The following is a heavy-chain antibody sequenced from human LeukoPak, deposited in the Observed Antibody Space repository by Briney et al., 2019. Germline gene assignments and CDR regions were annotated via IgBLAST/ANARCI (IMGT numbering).Heavy chain of an antibody. CDR3: ARGNYYDSSGYSPLDY. D-gene: IGHD3-22*01. Sequence: SVKVSCKASGGTFSSYAISWVRQAPGQGLEWMGGIIPIFGTANYAQKFQGRVTITADESTSTAYMELCSLRSEDTAVYYCARGNYYDSSGYSPLDYWGQGTLVTVSS. CDR1: GGTFSSYA. V-gene: IGHV1-69*13. J-gene: IGHJ4*02. CDR2: IIPIFGTA.